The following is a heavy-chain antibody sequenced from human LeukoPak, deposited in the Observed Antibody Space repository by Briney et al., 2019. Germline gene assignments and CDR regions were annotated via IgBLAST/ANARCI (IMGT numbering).Heavy chain of an antibody. CDR3: ARDRDCGSGIFDY. Sequence: ASVKVSCKASGYTFTGYYMHWVRQAPGQGLEWMGWINPNSGGTNYAQKFQGRVTMTRDTSISTAYMELNRLRSDDTAVYYCARDRDCGSGIFDYWGQGTLVTVSS. J-gene: IGHJ4*02. D-gene: IGHD3-10*01. CDR1: GYTFTGYY. V-gene: IGHV1-2*02. CDR2: INPNSGGT.